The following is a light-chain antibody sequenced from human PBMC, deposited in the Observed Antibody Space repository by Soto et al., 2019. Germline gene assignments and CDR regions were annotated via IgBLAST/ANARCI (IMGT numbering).Light chain of an antibody. CDR1: QSISTW. CDR2: SAS. J-gene: IGKJ2*01. V-gene: IGKV1-5*03. Sequence: DIQMTQSPSTLSASVGDGVSITCRASQSISTWLSWYQQKPGKAPKLLIYSASDLESGVPSRFSGSGFGTDFTLTISSLQPEDFATYYCQQSYSTPYTFGQGTKVDIK. CDR3: QQSYSTPYT.